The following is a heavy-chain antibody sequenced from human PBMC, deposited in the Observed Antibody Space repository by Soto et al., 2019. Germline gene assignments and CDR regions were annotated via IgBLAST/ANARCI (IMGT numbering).Heavy chain of an antibody. Sequence: QVQLVQSGAEVKKPGASVKVSCKASGYTFTGYYMHWVRQAPGQGLEWMGWINPNSGGTNYAQKVQGRVTMTRDTSISTAYLDLSRLRSDDTAVYYCARDDYGGNSGVLVDYWGQGTLVTVSS. CDR2: INPNSGGT. D-gene: IGHD4-17*01. CDR3: ARDDYGGNSGVLVDY. V-gene: IGHV1-2*02. CDR1: GYTFTGYY. J-gene: IGHJ4*02.